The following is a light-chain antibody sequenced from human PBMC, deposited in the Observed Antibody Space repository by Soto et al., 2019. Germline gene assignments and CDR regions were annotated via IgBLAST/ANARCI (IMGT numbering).Light chain of an antibody. J-gene: IGLJ3*02. CDR3: VLYMGSGIWV. Sequence: QTVVTQEPSFSVSPGGTVTLTCGLSSGSVSTTYYPSWYQLTPGQAPRTLIYHTNTRSSGVLDRFSGSILGNKAALTITGAQADDESDYSCVLYMGSGIWVFGGGTKLTVL. CDR1: SGSVSTTYY. CDR2: HTN. V-gene: IGLV8-61*01.